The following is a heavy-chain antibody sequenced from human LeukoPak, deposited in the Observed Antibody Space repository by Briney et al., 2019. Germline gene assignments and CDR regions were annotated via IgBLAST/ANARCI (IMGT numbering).Heavy chain of an antibody. D-gene: IGHD4/OR15-4a*01. J-gene: IGHJ4*02. Sequence: SSETLSLTCTVSGDSIGSYYWTWIRQPPGKGLEWIGYISYSGSTNYNPSLKSRVTISADTSKNHFSLKLSSVTAADTAVYYCARGKDYFFDYWGQGTLVTVSS. CDR3: ARGKDYFFDY. V-gene: IGHV4-59*01. CDR2: ISYSGST. CDR1: GDSIGSYY.